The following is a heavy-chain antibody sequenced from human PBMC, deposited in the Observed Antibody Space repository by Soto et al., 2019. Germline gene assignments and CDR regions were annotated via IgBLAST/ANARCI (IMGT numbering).Heavy chain of an antibody. V-gene: IGHV3-21*01. J-gene: IGHJ6*02. CDR2: ISSSSSYI. Sequence: EVQLMESGGGLVKPGGSLRLSCAASGFTFSSYSMNWVRQAPGKGLEWVSSISSSSSYIYYADSVKGRFTISRDNAKNSLYLQMNSLRAEDTAVYYCARDFTYYYYYGMDVWGQGTTVTVSS. CDR1: GFTFSSYS. D-gene: IGHD3-16*01. CDR3: ARDFTYYYYYGMDV.